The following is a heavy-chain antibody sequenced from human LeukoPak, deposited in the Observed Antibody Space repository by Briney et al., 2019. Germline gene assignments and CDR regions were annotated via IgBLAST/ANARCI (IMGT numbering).Heavy chain of an antibody. V-gene: IGHV1-69*13. Sequence: RASVMVSCKASGGTFSSYAISWVRQAPGQGLEWMGGIIPIFGTANYAQKFQGRVTITADESTSTAYMELSSLRSEDTAVYYCARDGQPGYSYGYGRNYYYGMDVWGQGTTVTVSS. CDR2: IIPIFGTA. J-gene: IGHJ6*02. D-gene: IGHD5-18*01. CDR1: GGTFSSYA. CDR3: ARDGQPGYSYGYGRNYYYGMDV.